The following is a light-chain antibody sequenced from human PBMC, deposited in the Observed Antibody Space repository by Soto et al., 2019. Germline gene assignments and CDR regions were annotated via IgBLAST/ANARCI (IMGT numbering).Light chain of an antibody. Sequence: EIVMTHSPGTLSVFPGERATLSCRASQSVSTNVAWYQQKPGQGPRLLIYGASTRATGMPDRFSGSGSGTDFTLTISSLEPEDFAVYYCQQCSNWPPITFGQGTRLEIK. CDR3: QQCSNWPPIT. J-gene: IGKJ5*01. CDR1: QSVSTN. V-gene: IGKV3-15*01. CDR2: GAS.